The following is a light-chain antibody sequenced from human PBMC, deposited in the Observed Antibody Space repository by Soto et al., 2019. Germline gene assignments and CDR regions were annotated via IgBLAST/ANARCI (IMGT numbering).Light chain of an antibody. CDR1: RSNIGSNT. V-gene: IGLV1-44*01. CDR3: AVWDDSPNGVV. J-gene: IGLJ2*01. Sequence: QSVLTQPPSASGTPGQRVTISCSGSRSNIGSNTVNWYRQVPGTAPKLLIYTNNQRPSGVPDRFSGSKSGTSASLAISGLQSDDEADYYCAVWDDSPNGVVFGGGTKLTVL. CDR2: TNN.